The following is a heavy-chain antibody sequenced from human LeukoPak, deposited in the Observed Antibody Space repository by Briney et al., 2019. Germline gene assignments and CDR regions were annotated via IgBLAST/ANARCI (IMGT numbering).Heavy chain of an antibody. Sequence: ASVKVSCKASGYTFTSYGISWVRQAPGQALEWMGWISGYNGNTNYAQKLQGRVTMTTDTSTSTAHMELRSLRSDDTAVYYCARDFHSSGYYHYFHYWGQGTPVTVSS. CDR1: GYTFTSYG. CDR2: ISGYNGNT. J-gene: IGHJ4*02. D-gene: IGHD3-22*01. V-gene: IGHV1-18*01. CDR3: ARDFHSSGYYHYFHY.